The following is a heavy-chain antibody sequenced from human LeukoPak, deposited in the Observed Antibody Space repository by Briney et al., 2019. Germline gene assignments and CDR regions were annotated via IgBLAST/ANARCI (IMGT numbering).Heavy chain of an antibody. V-gene: IGHV3-48*03. J-gene: IGHJ4*02. D-gene: IGHD6-19*01. CDR2: MSSSGSAT. CDR1: GFTLSSYG. CDR3: ARDRSGWYYFDS. Sequence: GGSLRLSCVVSGFTLSSYGMNWVRQAPGKGLEWVSYMSSSGSATYYADSMKGRFTISRDAANNSLYLQMNRLRAEDTGVYYCARDRSGWYYFDSWGQGTLVTVSS.